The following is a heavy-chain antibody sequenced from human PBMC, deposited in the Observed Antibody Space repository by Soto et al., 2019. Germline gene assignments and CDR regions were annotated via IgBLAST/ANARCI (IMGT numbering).Heavy chain of an antibody. CDR1: GGTFSSYA. CDR2: IIPIFGTA. CDR3: ARGAAAGMDYYYCGMDV. Sequence: ASVKVSCKASGGTFSSYAISWVRQAPGQGLEWMGGIIPIFGTANYAQKFQGRVTITADESTSTAYMELSSLRSEDTAVYYCARGAAAGMDYYYCGMDVWGQGTTVTVSS. V-gene: IGHV1-69*13. J-gene: IGHJ6*02. D-gene: IGHD6-13*01.